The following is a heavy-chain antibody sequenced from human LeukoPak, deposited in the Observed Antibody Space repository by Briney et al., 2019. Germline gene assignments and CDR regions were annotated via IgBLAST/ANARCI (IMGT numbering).Heavy chain of an antibody. CDR2: TSYDGSNK. CDR3: AKAVGEVVVMLFDY. V-gene: IGHV3-30*04. D-gene: IGHD3-22*01. CDR1: GFTFSSYS. Sequence: QPGGSLRLSCAASGFTFSSYSMHWVRRAPGKGLEWVALTSYDGSNKYHADSVKGRFTISRDNAKNSLYLQMNSLRAEDTALYYCAKAVGEVVVMLFDYWGQGTLVTVSS. J-gene: IGHJ4*02.